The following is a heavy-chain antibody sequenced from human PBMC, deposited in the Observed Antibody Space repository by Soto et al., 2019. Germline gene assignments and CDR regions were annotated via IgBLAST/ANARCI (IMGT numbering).Heavy chain of an antibody. J-gene: IGHJ6*02. CDR2: MNPNSGNT. V-gene: IGHV1-8*01. CDR1: GYTFTSYD. D-gene: IGHD3-9*01. CDR3: ASSDYDILTTYYYYGMDV. Sequence: ASVKVSCKASGYTFTSYDINWVRQATGQGLEWMGWMNPNSGNTGYAQKFQGRVTMTRNTSISTAYMELSSLRSEDTAVYYCASSDYDILTTYYYYGMDVWGQGTTVTVSS.